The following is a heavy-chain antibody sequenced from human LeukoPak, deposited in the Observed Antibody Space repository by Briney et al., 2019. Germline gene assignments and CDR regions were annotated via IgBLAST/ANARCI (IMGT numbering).Heavy chain of an antibody. CDR3: ATDPVPYAVGLYYYMDV. Sequence: GGSLRLSCAASGFTLSSYAMHWVRQAPGKGLQWVAVISYDGTNKYYAASVKGRFTIYRDNSINTLYLQMNSLRTEDTAVYYCATDPVPYAVGLYYYMDVWGKGTTVTVSS. CDR2: ISYDGTNK. V-gene: IGHV3-30*04. D-gene: IGHD3-16*01. CDR1: GFTLSSYA. J-gene: IGHJ6*03.